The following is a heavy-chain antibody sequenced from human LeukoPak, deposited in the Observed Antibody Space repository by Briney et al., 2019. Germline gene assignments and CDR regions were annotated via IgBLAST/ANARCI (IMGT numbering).Heavy chain of an antibody. CDR1: GFTFSSYA. J-gene: IGHJ5*02. CDR3: AKSGSGTFRPFS. CDR2: ISGSGYST. Sequence: GGSLRLSCAASGFTFSSYAMSWVRQAPGKGVEWVSLISGSGYSTYYADSVKGRFTISRDDSNNMLSLQMNGLRADDTALYYCAKSGSGTFRPFSWGQGTLVTVSS. D-gene: IGHD3-10*01. V-gene: IGHV3-23*01.